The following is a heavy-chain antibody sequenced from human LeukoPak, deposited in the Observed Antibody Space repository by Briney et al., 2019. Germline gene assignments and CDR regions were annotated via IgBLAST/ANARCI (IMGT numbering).Heavy chain of an antibody. D-gene: IGHD1-14*01. CDR2: INPSGGST. V-gene: IGHV1-46*01. CDR1: GYTFTSYY. Sequence: ASVKVSCKASGYTFTSYYMHWARQAPGQGLEWMGIINPSGGSTSYAQKFQGRVTMTRDTSTSTVYMELSSLRSEDTAVYYCARQVTTGGFDYWGQGTLVTVSS. J-gene: IGHJ4*02. CDR3: ARQVTTGGFDY.